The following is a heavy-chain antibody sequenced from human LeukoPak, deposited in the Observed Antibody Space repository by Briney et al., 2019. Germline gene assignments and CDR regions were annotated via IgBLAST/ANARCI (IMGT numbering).Heavy chain of an antibody. J-gene: IGHJ4*02. CDR1: GYTFTGYY. D-gene: IGHD1-7*01. Sequence: GASVKVSCKASGYTFTGYYMHWVRQAPGQGLEWMGWINPNSGGTNYAQKFQGRVTMTRDTSINTAYMELSRLRSDDTAVYYCARDLGGMGLELFDYWGQGTLVTVSS. CDR2: INPNSGGT. CDR3: ARDLGGMGLELFDY. V-gene: IGHV1-2*02.